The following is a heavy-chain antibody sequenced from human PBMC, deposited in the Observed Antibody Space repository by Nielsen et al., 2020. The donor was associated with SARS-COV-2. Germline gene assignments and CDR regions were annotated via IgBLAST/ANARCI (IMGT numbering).Heavy chain of an antibody. Sequence: GESLKISCAASGFTFSSYSMNWVRQAQGKGLEWVLSISSSSSYIYYADSVKGRFAISRDNAKNSLYLQMNSLRAEDTAVYYCARDLRATKYYYDSSGYYYDYWGQGTLVTVSS. J-gene: IGHJ4*02. D-gene: IGHD3-22*01. CDR2: ISSSSSYI. CDR1: GFTFSSYS. CDR3: ARDLRATKYYYDSSGYYYDY. V-gene: IGHV3-21*01.